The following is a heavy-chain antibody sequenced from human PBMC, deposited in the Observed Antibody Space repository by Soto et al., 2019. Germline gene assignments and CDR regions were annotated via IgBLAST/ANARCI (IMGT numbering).Heavy chain of an antibody. D-gene: IGHD1-1*01. CDR3: ARHHGPTTSEHWFDP. CDR2: ISTYSGDT. V-gene: IGHV1-18*01. Sequence: QVHLVQSGVEVKTPGASVKVSCQASGYTFFTYDISWVRQAPGQGLEWMGWISTYSGDTKYAQKFQSRVTMTTDTSTTTASLELRSLTSADTAVYYCARHHGPTTSEHWFDPWGQGTLVTVSS. CDR1: GYTFFTYD. J-gene: IGHJ5*02.